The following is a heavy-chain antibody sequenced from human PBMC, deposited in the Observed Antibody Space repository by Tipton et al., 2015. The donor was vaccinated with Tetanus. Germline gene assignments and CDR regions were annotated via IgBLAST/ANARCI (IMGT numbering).Heavy chain of an antibody. CDR3: ARDGIAATHYYYYGMDV. CDR2: MNPNSGNT. Sequence: QVQLVQSGAEVKKPGASVKVSCKASGYTFTSYDINWVRQATGQGLEWMGWMNPNSGNTGYAQKFQGRATMTRNTSISTAYMELSSLRSEDTAVYYCARDGIAATHYYYYGMDVWGQGTTVTVSS. J-gene: IGHJ6*02. D-gene: IGHD6-13*01. CDR1: GYTFTSYD. V-gene: IGHV1-8*01.